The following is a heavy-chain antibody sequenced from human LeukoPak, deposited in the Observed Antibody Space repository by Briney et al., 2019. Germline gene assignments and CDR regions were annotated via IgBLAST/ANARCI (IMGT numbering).Heavy chain of an antibody. V-gene: IGHV3-48*01. CDR2: ISSSSSTI. CDR1: GGSISSSS. Sequence: ETLSLTCTVSGGSISSSSYYWGWIRQPPGKGLAWVSYISSSSSTIYYADSVKGRFTISRDNAKNSLYLQMNSLRAEDTAVYYCAREITIFGVVGFDPWGQGTLVTVSS. J-gene: IGHJ5*02. CDR3: AREITIFGVVGFDP. D-gene: IGHD3-3*01.